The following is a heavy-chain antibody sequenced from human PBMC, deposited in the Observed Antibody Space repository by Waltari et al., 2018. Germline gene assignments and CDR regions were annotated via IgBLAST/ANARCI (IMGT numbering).Heavy chain of an antibody. V-gene: IGHV7-4-1*02. CDR3: AREVVPTSTIVVNWFDP. J-gene: IGHJ5*02. CDR1: GYTFTNYA. D-gene: IGHD2-21*01. Sequence: QVQLVQSGSELKKPGASVKVSCKAIGYTFTNYAINWVRKAPGQGLEVMGWINPDTGNPTYAQGFTGRFVFSLDTSISTAYLQINSLKAEDTAIYYCAREVVPTSTIVVNWFDPWGQGTLVSVSS. CDR2: INPDTGNP.